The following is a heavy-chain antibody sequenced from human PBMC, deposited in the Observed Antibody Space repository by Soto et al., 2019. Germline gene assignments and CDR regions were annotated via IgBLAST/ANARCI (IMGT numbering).Heavy chain of an antibody. Sequence: SETLSLTCTVSGGSVSSGSYYWSWIRQPPGKGLEWIGYIYYSGSTNYNPSLKSRVTISVDTSKNQFSLKLSSVTAADTAVYYCAREVTMVRGVQYYYYYGMDVWGQGTTVTV. V-gene: IGHV4-61*01. CDR2: IYYSGST. D-gene: IGHD3-10*01. J-gene: IGHJ6*02. CDR1: GGSVSSGSYY. CDR3: AREVTMVRGVQYYYYYGMDV.